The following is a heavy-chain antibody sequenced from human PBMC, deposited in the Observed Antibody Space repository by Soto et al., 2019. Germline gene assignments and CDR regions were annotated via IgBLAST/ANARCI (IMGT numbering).Heavy chain of an antibody. CDR1: GYRFIDYF. CDR3: ARQYTWNYQGWTVY. J-gene: IGHJ4*02. V-gene: IGHV1-2*02. Sequence: GASVKVSCKSSGYRFIDYFMDWVRRAPGQGLEGMVLMNPKRGGTKIAQKFQGRTTMTRDTSINTVFMELSRLTSDDTAVYFCARQYTWNYQGWTVYWGQGTLVTVSS. D-gene: IGHD1-7*01. CDR2: MNPKRGGT.